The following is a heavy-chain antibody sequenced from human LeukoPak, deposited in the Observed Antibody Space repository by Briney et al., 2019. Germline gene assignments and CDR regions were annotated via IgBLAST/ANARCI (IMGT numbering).Heavy chain of an antibody. CDR2: ISSSSSYI. CDR1: GFTFSSYS. Sequence: GGSLRLSCAASGFTFSSYSMNWVRQAPGKGLEWVSSISSSSSYIYYADSVKGRFTISRDNAKNSLYLQMNSLRAEDTAVYYCARVYQPPAIRPGRHNWFDPWGQGTLVTVSS. CDR3: ARVYQPPAIRPGRHNWFDP. D-gene: IGHD5-18*01. J-gene: IGHJ5*02. V-gene: IGHV3-21*04.